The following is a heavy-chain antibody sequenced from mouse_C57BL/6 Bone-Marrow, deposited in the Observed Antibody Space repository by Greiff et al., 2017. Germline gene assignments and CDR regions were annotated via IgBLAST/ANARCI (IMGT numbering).Heavy chain of an antibody. CDR2: IDPSDSYT. Sequence: QVQLQQPGAELVMPGASVKLSCKASGYTFTSYWMHWVKQRPGQGLEWIGEIDPSDSYTNYNQKFKGKSTLTVDKSSSTAYMQRSSLTSEDSAVYYCARPTVVASYYFDYWGQGTTLTVSS. J-gene: IGHJ2*01. CDR3: ARPTVVASYYFDY. CDR1: GYTFTSYW. V-gene: IGHV1-69*01. D-gene: IGHD1-1*01.